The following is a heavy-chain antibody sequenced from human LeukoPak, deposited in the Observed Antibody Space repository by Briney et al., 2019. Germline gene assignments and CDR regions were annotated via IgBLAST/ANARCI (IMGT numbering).Heavy chain of an antibody. CDR3: ARDLLLRYTWSFEK. Sequence: GRSLRLSCAASGFIFSNYGMHWVRRAPGKGLEWVAIIWYDGSNRYYADSVKGRFTDSRDNSKNTLYLQMNSLRAEDSAVYYCARDLLLRYTWSFEKWGQGTLVTVSS. CDR2: IWYDGSNR. D-gene: IGHD3-16*02. J-gene: IGHJ4*02. V-gene: IGHV3-33*01. CDR1: GFIFSNYG.